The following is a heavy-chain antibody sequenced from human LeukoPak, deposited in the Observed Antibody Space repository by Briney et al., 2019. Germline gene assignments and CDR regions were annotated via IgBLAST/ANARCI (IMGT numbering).Heavy chain of an antibody. Sequence: PSEALSPTCTVSGGPIDRHYWSWIRQPPGKGLEWIGYVFYPGSTNYNPSLKSRVTMSLDTSRDQFSLRLTSVTAADTAIYYCASRPASSTWYGVFDYWSQGTLVTVSS. CDR1: GGPIDRHY. D-gene: IGHD6-13*01. J-gene: IGHJ4*02. V-gene: IGHV4-59*11. CDR2: VFYPGST. CDR3: ASRPASSTWYGVFDY.